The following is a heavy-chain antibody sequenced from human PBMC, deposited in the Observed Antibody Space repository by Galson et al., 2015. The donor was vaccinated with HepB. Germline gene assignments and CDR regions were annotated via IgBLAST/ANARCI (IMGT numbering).Heavy chain of an antibody. CDR2: ISSGGTTI. CDR3: ARGDYYVSSYYYYGMDV. J-gene: IGHJ6*02. V-gene: IGHV3-48*02. Sequence: SLRLSCAASGFTFSSYGIHWVRQAPGKGLEWVSYISSGGTTIYYADSVKGRFTISRGNAQNSLYLQMSSLRDEDTAVYYCARGDYYVSSYYYYGMDVWGQGTAVTVSS. D-gene: IGHD3-10*02. CDR1: GFTFSSYG.